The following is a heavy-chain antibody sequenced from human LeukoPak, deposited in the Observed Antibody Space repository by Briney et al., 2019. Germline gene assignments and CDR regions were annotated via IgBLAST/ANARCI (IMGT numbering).Heavy chain of an antibody. CDR2: IGGRGGST. CDR3: AKAASGNWNDVSDY. V-gene: IGHV3-23*01. Sequence: PGGSLRLSCAASGFTFSTYAMSWVRQAPGKGLEWVSAIGGRGGSTSYADSVRGRFTISRDNSKNTLYLQMNSLRAEDTAVYYCAKAASGNWNDVSDYWGQGTLVTVSS. J-gene: IGHJ4*02. D-gene: IGHD1-1*01. CDR1: GFTFSTYA.